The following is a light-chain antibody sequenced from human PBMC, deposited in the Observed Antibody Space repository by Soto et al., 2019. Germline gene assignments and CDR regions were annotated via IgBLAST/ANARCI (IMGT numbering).Light chain of an antibody. Sequence: IVMTPSPESLGVSLGERATINCKSNQTILYGSNNTNYLSWYQQKPGQPPKLLIYWASTRKYGVPERFSGSRYVTDFTLAITNLQAEDVARYYLHQYYSPPFSFGPGTKVHL. V-gene: IGKV4-1*01. CDR1: QTILYGSNNTNY. J-gene: IGKJ3*01. CDR2: WAS. CDR3: HQYYSPPFS.